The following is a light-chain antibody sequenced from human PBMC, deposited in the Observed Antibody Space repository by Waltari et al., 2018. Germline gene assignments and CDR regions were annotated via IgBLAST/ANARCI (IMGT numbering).Light chain of an antibody. V-gene: IGKV1-8*01. Sequence: AIRMTQSPSSLSASTGDRVTITCRASQSVSTYLAWYQQKPGKAPKLLVYAASTLQRGVPLRFSGSGSGTDFTLSISCLQSEEFATYYCQQYYDYQRSFG. CDR3: QQYYDYQRS. J-gene: IGKJ3*01. CDR2: AAS. CDR1: QSVSTY.